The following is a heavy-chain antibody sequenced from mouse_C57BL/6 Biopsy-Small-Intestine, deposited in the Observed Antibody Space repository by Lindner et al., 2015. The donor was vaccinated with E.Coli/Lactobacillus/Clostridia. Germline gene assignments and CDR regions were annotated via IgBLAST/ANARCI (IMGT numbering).Heavy chain of an antibody. D-gene: IGHD3-3*01. CDR3: ARWRGWDSYFDY. V-gene: IGHV1-80*01. Sequence: VQLQESGAELVKPGASVKISCKASGYAFSSYWMNWVKQRPGKGLEWIGQIYPGAGDTNYNGKFKGKATLTADKSSSTAYMQLSSLTSEDSAVYFCARWRGWDSYFDYWGQGTTLTVSS. CDR1: GYAFSSYW. J-gene: IGHJ2*01. CDR2: IYPGAGDT.